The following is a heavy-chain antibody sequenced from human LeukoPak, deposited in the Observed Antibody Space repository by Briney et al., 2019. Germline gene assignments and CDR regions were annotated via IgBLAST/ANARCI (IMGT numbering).Heavy chain of an antibody. Sequence: GGSLRLSCVASGFTFSSYRMNWVRQAPGKGLEWVSSISSSSSYIYYADSVKGRFTISRDNAKNSLYLQMNSLRAEDTAVYYCARDLVVVPAAMAYGMDVWGQGTTVTVSS. J-gene: IGHJ6*02. CDR3: ARDLVVVPAAMAYGMDV. CDR1: GFTFSSYR. CDR2: ISSSSSYI. D-gene: IGHD2-2*01. V-gene: IGHV3-21*01.